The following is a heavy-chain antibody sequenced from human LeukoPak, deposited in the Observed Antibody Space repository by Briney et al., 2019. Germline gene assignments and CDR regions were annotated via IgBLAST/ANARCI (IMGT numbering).Heavy chain of an antibody. D-gene: IGHD1-26*01. CDR1: GFTFTNYI. V-gene: IGHV3-21*01. CDR3: ARVFPLSVGATRGGAFDI. CDR2: ISGSSSYI. J-gene: IGHJ3*02. Sequence: GGSLRLSCAASGFTFTNYIMSWVRQAPGKGLEWVSDISGSSSYIYYADSLKGRFTISRDNARNSLFLQMNSLRAEDTPVYFCARVFPLSVGATRGGAFDIWGQGTMVAVSS.